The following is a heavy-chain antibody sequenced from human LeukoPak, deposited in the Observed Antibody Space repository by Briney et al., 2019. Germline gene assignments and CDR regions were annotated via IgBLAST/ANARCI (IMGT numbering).Heavy chain of an antibody. CDR3: ARDNSGSYYAFDY. Sequence: GGSLRLSCAASGFTFSSYWMHWVRQAPGKGLVWVSLINSDGSSTSYADSVKGRFTISRDNAKNTLCLHTNSLSAEDTAVYYCARDNSGSYYAFDYWGQGTLVTVSS. J-gene: IGHJ4*02. CDR1: GFTFSSYW. CDR2: INSDGSST. V-gene: IGHV3-74*01. D-gene: IGHD3-10*01.